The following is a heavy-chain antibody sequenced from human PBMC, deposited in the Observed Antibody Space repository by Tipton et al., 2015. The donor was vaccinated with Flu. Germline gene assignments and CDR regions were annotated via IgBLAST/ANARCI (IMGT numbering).Heavy chain of an antibody. J-gene: IGHJ6*02. CDR3: ARDYRVITTYGMDL. CDR1: GFSFDDYA. Sequence: RSLRLSCVGSGFSFDDYAMHWVRQAPGKGLEWVSGINWNSATIGYADSVKGRFTISRDNAKKSVVLQMNNLRAEDTAVYYCARDYRVITTYGMDLWGQGTTVTVSS. D-gene: IGHD4/OR15-4a*01. CDR2: INWNSATI. V-gene: IGHV3-9*01.